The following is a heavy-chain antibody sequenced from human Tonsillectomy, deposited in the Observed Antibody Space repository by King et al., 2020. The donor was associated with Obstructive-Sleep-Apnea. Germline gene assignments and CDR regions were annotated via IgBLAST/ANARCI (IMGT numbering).Heavy chain of an antibody. J-gene: IGHJ4*02. CDR3: AAGGFDY. Sequence: QLVQSGAEVKKPGASVKVSCKASGHTFTDFGIQWVRQAPGQRPEWMGSINAGNGNTKYSQKFQGRVTVIRDTSASTAYMELSSLRSEDTAIYYCAAGGFDYWRQGSLLTVSS. CDR1: GHTFTDFG. V-gene: IGHV1-3*01. D-gene: IGHD3-10*01. CDR2: INAGNGNT.